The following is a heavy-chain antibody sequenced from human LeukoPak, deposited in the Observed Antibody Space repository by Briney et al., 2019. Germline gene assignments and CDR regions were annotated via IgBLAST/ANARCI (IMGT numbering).Heavy chain of an antibody. J-gene: IGHJ6*02. CDR3: ARAGGLSIAARRNADV. CDR1: GGSISSGGYY. D-gene: IGHD6-6*01. Sequence: SQTLSLTCTVSGGSISSGGYYWSWIRQHPGKGLEWIGYIYYSGSTYYNPSLKSRVTISVDTSKNQFSLKLSSVTAADTAVYYCARAGGLSIAARRNADVWGQGTTVTVSS. V-gene: IGHV4-31*03. CDR2: IYYSGST.